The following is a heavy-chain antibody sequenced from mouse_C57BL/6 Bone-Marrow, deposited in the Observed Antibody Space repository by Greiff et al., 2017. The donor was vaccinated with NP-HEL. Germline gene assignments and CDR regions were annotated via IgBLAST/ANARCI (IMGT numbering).Heavy chain of an antibody. CDR2: IYPRDGST. V-gene: IGHV1-78*01. CDR3: AREPPYYYGSSTPSFDY. J-gene: IGHJ2*01. Sequence: QVHVKQSDAELVKPGASVKISCKVSGYTFTDHTIHWMKQRPEQGLEWIGYIYPRDGSTKYNEKFKGKATLTADKSSSTAYMQLNSLTSEDSAVYFCAREPPYYYGSSTPSFDYWGQGTTLTVSS. D-gene: IGHD1-1*01. CDR1: GYTFTDHT.